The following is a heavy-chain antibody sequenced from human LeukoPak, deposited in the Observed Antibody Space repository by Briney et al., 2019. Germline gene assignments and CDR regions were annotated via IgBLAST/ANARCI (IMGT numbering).Heavy chain of an antibody. CDR1: GFTFSSYS. CDR2: ISSSSSYI. D-gene: IGHD3-10*01. J-gene: IGHJ4*02. V-gene: IGHV3-21*01. CDR3: ARDYGGYYGSGSYYSDFDY. Sequence: PGGSLRLSCAASGFTFSSYSMNWVRQAPGKGLEWVSSISSSSSYIYYADSVKGRFTISRDNAKNSLYLQMNSLRAEDTAVYYCARDYGGYYGSGSYYSDFDYWGQGTLVTVSS.